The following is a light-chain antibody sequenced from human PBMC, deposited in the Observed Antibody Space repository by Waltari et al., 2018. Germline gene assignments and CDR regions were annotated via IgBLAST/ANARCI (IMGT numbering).Light chain of an antibody. CDR3: QQRSNWPSFT. V-gene: IGKV3-11*01. CDR1: QSVSSY. Sequence: EIVLTQSPATLSLSPGERATLSCRASQSVSSYLAWYQQKPGQAPRLLIYDASNRATGIPARFSGSWSGTDFTLTSTTLEPEDFAVYYWQQRSNWPSFTFGPGTKVDMK. CDR2: DAS. J-gene: IGKJ3*01.